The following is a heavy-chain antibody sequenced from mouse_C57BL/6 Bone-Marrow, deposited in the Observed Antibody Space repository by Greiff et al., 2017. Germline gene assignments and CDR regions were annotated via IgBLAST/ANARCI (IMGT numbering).Heavy chain of an antibody. CDR1: GYTFTSYW. V-gene: IGHV1-55*01. Sequence: QVQLQQPGAELVKPGASVKLSCKASGYTFTSYWMHWVKQRPGQGLEWIGDIYPGSGSTNYNEKFKSKATLTVDTSSSTAYMQLSSLTSEDSAVYYCARWANGMDYWGQGTSVTVSS. CDR3: ARWANGMDY. CDR2: IYPGSGST. J-gene: IGHJ4*01.